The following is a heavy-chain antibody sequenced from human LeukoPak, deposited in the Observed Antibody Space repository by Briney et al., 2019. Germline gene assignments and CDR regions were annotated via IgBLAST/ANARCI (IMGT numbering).Heavy chain of an antibody. V-gene: IGHV4-39*07. J-gene: IGHJ4*02. CDR1: GGSISSYY. CDR2: IYYSGST. CDR3: AGGGSLPEEPNF. D-gene: IGHD2-15*01. Sequence: SETLSLTCTVSGGSISSYYWGWIRQPPGKGLEWIGSIYYSGSTYYNPSLKSRVTISVDTSKNQFSLKLSSVTAADTAVYYCAGGGSLPEEPNFWGQGTLVTVSS.